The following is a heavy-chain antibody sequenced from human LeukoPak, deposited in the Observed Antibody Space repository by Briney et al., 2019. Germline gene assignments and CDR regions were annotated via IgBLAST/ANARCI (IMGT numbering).Heavy chain of an antibody. CDR1: GYTFTGYY. D-gene: IGHD2-15*01. CDR2: INPNSGGT. Sequence: GASVKVSCKASGYTFTGYYMHWVRQAPGQGLEWMGWINPNSGGTNYAQKFQGRVTMTRDTSISTAYMELSRLRSDDTAVYYCARDPATKGYCSGGSRHVIWFDPWGQGTLVTVSS. CDR3: ARDPATKGYCSGGSRHVIWFDP. J-gene: IGHJ5*02. V-gene: IGHV1-2*02.